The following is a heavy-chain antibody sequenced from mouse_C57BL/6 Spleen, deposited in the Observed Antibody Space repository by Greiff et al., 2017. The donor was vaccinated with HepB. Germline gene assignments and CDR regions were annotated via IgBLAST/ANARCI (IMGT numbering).Heavy chain of an antibody. CDR1: GYTFTDYY. CDR2: INPYNGGT. Sequence: EVQLQQSGPVLVKPGASVKMSCKASGYTFTDYYMNWVKQSHGKSLEWIGVINPYNGGTSYNQKFKGKATLTVDKSSSTAYMELNSLTSEDSAVYYCARGGSSYGGYAMDYWGQGTSVTVSS. J-gene: IGHJ4*01. D-gene: IGHD1-1*01. CDR3: ARGGSSYGGYAMDY. V-gene: IGHV1-19*01.